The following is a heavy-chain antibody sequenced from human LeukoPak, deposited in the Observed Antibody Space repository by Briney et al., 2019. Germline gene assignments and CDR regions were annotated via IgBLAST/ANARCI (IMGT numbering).Heavy chain of an antibody. V-gene: IGHV3-48*03. J-gene: IGHJ5*02. CDR1: GFTFSSYE. D-gene: IGHD6-19*01. CDR2: ISSSGSTI. Sequence: PGGSLRLSCAASGFTFSSYEMNWVRQAPGKGLEWVSYISSSGSTIYYADSVKGRFTISRDNAKNSLYLQMNSPRAEDTAVYYCARDASGWSYNWFDPWGQGTLVTVSS. CDR3: ARDASGWSYNWFDP.